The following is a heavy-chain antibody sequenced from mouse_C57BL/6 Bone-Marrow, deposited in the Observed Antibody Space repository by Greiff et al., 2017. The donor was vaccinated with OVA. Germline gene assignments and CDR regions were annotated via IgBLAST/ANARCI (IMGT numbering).Heavy chain of an antibody. CDR3: ATHPLSCFLAY. V-gene: IGHV2-9*01. D-gene: IGHD6-1*01. J-gene: IGHJ3*01. CDR1: GFSLTSYG. CDR2: IWGGGST. Sequence: QVQLKESGPGLVAPSQSLSITCTVSGFSLTSYGVDWVRQPPGKGLEWLGVIWGGGSTNYNSALMSRLSVSKDNSKSQVFSKMITLHTEDTAMYSCATHPLSCFLAYWGQGTLVSVSA.